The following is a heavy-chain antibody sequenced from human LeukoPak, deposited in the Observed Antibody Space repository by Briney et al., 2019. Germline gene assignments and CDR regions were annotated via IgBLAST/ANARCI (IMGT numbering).Heavy chain of an antibody. V-gene: IGHV4-31*03. CDR1: GGSISSGGYY. J-gene: IGHJ4*02. CDR3: ARALGDGYKFDY. Sequence: SETLSLTCTVPGGSISSGGYYWSWIRQHPGKGLEWIGYIYYSGSTYYNPSLKSRVTISVDTSKNQFSLKLSSVTAADTAVYYCARALGDGYKFDYWGQGTLVTVSS. CDR2: IYYSGST. D-gene: IGHD5-24*01.